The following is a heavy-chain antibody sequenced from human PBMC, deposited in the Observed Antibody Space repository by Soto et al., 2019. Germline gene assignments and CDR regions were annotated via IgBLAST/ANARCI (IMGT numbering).Heavy chain of an antibody. Sequence: PSETLSLTCTVSGGSISSSSYYWGWIRQPPGKGLEWIGSIYYSGSTYYNPSLKSRVTISVDTSKNQFSLKLSSVTAADTAVYYCARHGYSSSYHFDYWGQGTLVTRLL. CDR3: ARHGYSSSYHFDY. J-gene: IGHJ4*02. D-gene: IGHD6-6*01. V-gene: IGHV4-39*01. CDR1: GGSISSSSYY. CDR2: IYYSGST.